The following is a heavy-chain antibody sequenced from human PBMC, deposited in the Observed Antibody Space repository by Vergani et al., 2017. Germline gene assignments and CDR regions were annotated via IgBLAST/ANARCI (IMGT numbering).Heavy chain of an antibody. CDR3: ARSTMIVVAYAFDI. D-gene: IGHD3-22*01. CDR2: IYYMGST. Sequence: QVQLQESGPGLVKPSETLSITCTVSGGSISSYYWSWIRQPPGKGRGWIGYIYYMGSTNYNPSLKSRVTISVDKSNNQFSLKLSSVTAADTAVYYCARSTMIVVAYAFDIWGRGTMVTVSS. J-gene: IGHJ3*02. V-gene: IGHV4-59*01. CDR1: GGSISSYY.